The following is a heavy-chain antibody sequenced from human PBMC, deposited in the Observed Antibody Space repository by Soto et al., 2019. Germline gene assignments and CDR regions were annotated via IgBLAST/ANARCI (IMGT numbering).Heavy chain of an antibody. D-gene: IGHD4-17*01. CDR2: IIPIFGTA. V-gene: IGHV1-69*13. J-gene: IGHJ6*02. Sequence: SVKVSCKASGGTFSSYAISWVRQAPGQGLEWMGGIIPIFGTANYAQKFQGRVTITADESTSTAYMELSSLRSEDTAVYYCARDPLGEPYGVTYYYYYGMDVWGQGTTVTVSS. CDR1: GGTFSSYA. CDR3: ARDPLGEPYGVTYYYYYGMDV.